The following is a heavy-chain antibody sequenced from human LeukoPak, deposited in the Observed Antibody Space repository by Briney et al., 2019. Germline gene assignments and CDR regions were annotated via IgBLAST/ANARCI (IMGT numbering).Heavy chain of an antibody. Sequence: GGSLRLSCAASGFTVSSNYMSWVRQAPGKGLEWVSVIYSGGSTYYADSVKGRFTISRDNSKNTLYLQMNSPRAEDTAVYYCARGPPWQDAFDIWGQGTMVTVSS. J-gene: IGHJ3*02. V-gene: IGHV3-66*01. CDR3: ARGPPWQDAFDI. CDR2: IYSGGST. CDR1: GFTVSSNY.